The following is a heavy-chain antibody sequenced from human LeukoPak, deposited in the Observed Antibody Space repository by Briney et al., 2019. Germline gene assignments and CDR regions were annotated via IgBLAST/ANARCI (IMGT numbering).Heavy chain of an antibody. Sequence: PSETLSLTCTVSGGSISSYYWSWIRQPPGKGLEWIGYIYYSGSTNYNPSLKSRVTISVDTSKNQFSLKLSSVTAADAAVYYCARVSGYNWNFDYWGQGTLVTVSS. D-gene: IGHD5-24*01. CDR1: GGSISSYY. CDR3: ARVSGYNWNFDY. CDR2: IYYSGST. V-gene: IGHV4-59*01. J-gene: IGHJ4*02.